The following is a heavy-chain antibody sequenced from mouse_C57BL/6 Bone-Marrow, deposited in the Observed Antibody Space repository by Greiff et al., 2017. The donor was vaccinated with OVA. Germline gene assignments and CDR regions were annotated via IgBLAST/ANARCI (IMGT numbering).Heavy chain of an antibody. D-gene: IGHD2-1*01. V-gene: IGHV14-4*01. J-gene: IGHJ1*03. CDR1: GFNIKDDY. CDR3: TTYGNYGYFDV. CDR2: IDPENGDT. Sequence: VQLQQSGAELVRPGASVKLSCTASGFNIKDDYMHWVKQRPEQSLEWIGWIDPENGDTEYASKFQGKATITADTSSNTAYLQLSSLTSEDTAVYYCTTYGNYGYFDVWGTGTTVTVSS.